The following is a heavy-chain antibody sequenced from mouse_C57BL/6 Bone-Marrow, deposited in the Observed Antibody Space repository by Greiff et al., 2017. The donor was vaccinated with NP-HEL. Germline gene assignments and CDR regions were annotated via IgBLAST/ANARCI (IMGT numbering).Heavy chain of an antibody. CDR3: ASVYGR. D-gene: IGHD1-1*01. V-gene: IGHV1-50*01. J-gene: IGHJ3*01. CDR2: IDPSDSYT. CDR1: GYTFTSYW. Sequence: QVQLKQPGAELVKPGASVKLSCKASGYTFTSYWMQWVKQRPGQGLEWIGEIDPSDSYTNYNQKFKGKATLTVDTSSGTAYMQLSSLTSEDSAVYYCASVYGRWGQGTLVTVSA.